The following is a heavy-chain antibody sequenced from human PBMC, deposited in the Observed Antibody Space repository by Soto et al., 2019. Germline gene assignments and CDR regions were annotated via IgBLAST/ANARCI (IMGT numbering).Heavy chain of an antibody. CDR1: GYTFTGYY. CDR2: INPNSGGT. Sequence: QVQLVQSGAEVKKPGASVKVSCKASGYTFTGYYMHWVRQAPGQGLEWMGWINPNSGGTNYAQKFQGWVTMTRDTSISTAYMELSRLRSDDTAVYYCAREGGVGHCSSTSCYGGPWFDPWGQGTLVTVSS. D-gene: IGHD2-2*01. J-gene: IGHJ5*02. V-gene: IGHV1-2*04. CDR3: AREGGVGHCSSTSCYGGPWFDP.